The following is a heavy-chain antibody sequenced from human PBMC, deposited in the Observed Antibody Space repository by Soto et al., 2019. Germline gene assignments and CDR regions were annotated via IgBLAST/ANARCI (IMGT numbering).Heavy chain of an antibody. CDR2: IPRSGSAI. J-gene: IGHJ4*02. V-gene: IGHV3-48*01. CDR1: GFSFSRYS. D-gene: IGHD3-9*01. CDR3: VRDQDWAFDY. Sequence: EVQLVESGGDLIQPGGSLRXXCAASGFSFSRYSMNWVRQAPGKGLEWISYIPRSGSAIYADSVKGRFTISRDNAKSSLYLQMNSLGAEDTATYYCVRDQDWAFDYWGQGALVTVSS.